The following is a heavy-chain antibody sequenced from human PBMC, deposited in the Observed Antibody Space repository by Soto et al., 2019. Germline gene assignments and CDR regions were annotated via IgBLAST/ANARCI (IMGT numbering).Heavy chain of an antibody. CDR1: GGSISSGGYS. Sequence: QLQLQESGSGLVKPSQTLSLTCAVSGGSISSGGYSWSWIRQPPGKGLEWIGYIYHSGSTYYNPSLKSRVTISVDRSKNQFSLKLSSVTAADTAVYYCARRGPTVTPPRGNWFDPWGQGTLVTVSS. D-gene: IGHD4-17*01. CDR3: ARRGPTVTPPRGNWFDP. J-gene: IGHJ5*02. V-gene: IGHV4-30-2*01. CDR2: IYHSGST.